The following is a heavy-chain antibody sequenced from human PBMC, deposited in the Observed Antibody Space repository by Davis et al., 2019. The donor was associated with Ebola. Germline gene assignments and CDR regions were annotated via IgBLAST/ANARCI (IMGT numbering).Heavy chain of an antibody. V-gene: IGHV1-69*13. J-gene: IGHJ6*02. CDR2: IIPIFGTT. D-gene: IGHD3-10*01. CDR3: ARVVTMVRGVTYYYYGMDV. CDR1: GGTFSSYA. Sequence: AASVKVSCKASGGTFSSYAISWVRQAPGQGLEWMGGIIPIFGTTNYAQKFQGRVTITADESTSTAYMELSSLRSEDTAVYYCARVVTMVRGVTYYYYGMDVWGQGTTVTVSS.